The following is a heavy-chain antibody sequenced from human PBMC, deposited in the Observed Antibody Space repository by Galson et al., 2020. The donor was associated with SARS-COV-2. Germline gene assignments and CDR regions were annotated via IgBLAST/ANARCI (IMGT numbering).Heavy chain of an antibody. J-gene: IGHJ4*02. D-gene: IGHD3-22*01. CDR3: AKEDDTSGYVWVGLTY. CDR1: GFTFRNYA. Sequence: GESLKISCAASGFTFRNYAITWVRQAPGKGLEWVSAISGSSGGTYYADSVKSRITISRDNSKNTLYLQMNRLRAADTAEYYCAKEDDTSGYVWVGLTYWGQGALVTVSS. CDR2: ISGSSGGT. V-gene: IGHV3-23*01.